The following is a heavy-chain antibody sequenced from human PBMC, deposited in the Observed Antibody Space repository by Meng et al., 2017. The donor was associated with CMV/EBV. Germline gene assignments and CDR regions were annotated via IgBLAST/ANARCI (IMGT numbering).Heavy chain of an antibody. CDR1: GGSISSSSYY. J-gene: IGHJ6*02. CDR3: ARSLVVVPAVQTYYYYYGMDV. Sequence: ESLKISCTVSGGSISSSSYYWGWIRQPPGKGLEWIGYIYYSGSTNYNPSLKSRVTISVDTSKNQFSLKLSSVTAADTAVYYCARSLVVVPAVQTYYYYYGMDVWGQGTTVTVSS. CDR2: IYYSGST. D-gene: IGHD2-2*01. V-gene: IGHV4-61*05.